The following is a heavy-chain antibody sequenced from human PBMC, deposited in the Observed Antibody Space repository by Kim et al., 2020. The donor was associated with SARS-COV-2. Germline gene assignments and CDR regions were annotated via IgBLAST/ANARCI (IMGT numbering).Heavy chain of an antibody. CDR2: IYSRGSST. D-gene: IGHD3-3*01. Sequence: GGSLRLSCAASGFTFSNYAMNWVRQAPGKGLEWVSVIYSRGSSTYYADSVKGRFTISRDNSKNTLYLQMNSLRAEDTAVYYCAKDPHYDFWSGYYFDYWGQGTLVTVSS. V-gene: IGHV3-23*03. CDR3: AKDPHYDFWSGYYFDY. J-gene: IGHJ4*02. CDR1: GFTFSNYA.